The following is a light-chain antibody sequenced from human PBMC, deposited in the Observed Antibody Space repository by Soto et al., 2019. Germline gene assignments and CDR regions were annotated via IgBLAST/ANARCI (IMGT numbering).Light chain of an antibody. Sequence: IVLTQSPGTLSLSPGERATRSCRASENVATNYLAWYQQKPGQAPRLLIFDASNRAADIPDRFSGSGSGTDFTLIIYRLEPEDFAVYHCQQYAISPWTFGQGTKLEVK. CDR3: QQYAISPWT. CDR2: DAS. V-gene: IGKV3-20*01. J-gene: IGKJ1*01. CDR1: ENVATNY.